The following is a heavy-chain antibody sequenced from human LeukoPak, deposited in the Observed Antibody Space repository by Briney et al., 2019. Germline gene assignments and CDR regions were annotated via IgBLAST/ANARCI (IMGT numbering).Heavy chain of an antibody. Sequence: GGSLRLSCAASGFTFSSYEMNWVRQAPGKGLEWVSYISGGGTTIFYADSVKGRFTISRDNSKNTLYLQMNSLRAEDTAVYYCAKSTYYYGSGDWGQGTLVTVSS. D-gene: IGHD3-10*01. CDR3: AKSTYYYGSGD. V-gene: IGHV3-48*03. J-gene: IGHJ4*02. CDR2: ISGGGTTI. CDR1: GFTFSSYE.